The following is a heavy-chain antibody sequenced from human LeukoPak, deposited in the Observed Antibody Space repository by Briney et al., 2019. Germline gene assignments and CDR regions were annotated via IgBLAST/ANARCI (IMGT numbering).Heavy chain of an antibody. J-gene: IGHJ4*02. CDR3: ALNLWFGELTDFDY. CDR1: GGTFSSYA. V-gene: IGHV1-69*13. Sequence: SVKVSCEASGGTFSSYAISWVRQAPGQGLEWMGGIIPIFGTANYAQKFQGRVTITADESTSTAYMELSSLRSEDTAVYYCALNLWFGELTDFDYWGQGTLVTVSS. D-gene: IGHD3-10*01. CDR2: IIPIFGTA.